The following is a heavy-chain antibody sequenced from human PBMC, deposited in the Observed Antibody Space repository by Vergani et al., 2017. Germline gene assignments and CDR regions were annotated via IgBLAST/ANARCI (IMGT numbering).Heavy chain of an antibody. D-gene: IGHD6-19*01. CDR2: ISGSGGST. CDR1: GFTFSSYA. Sequence: EVQLLESGGGLVKPGGSLRLSCAASGFTFSSYAISWVRQAPGKGLEWVSAISGSGGSTYYADSVKGRFTISRDNSKNTLYLQMNSLRAEDTAVYYCAKGYSSGSSEDYWGQGTLVTVSS. CDR3: AKGYSSGSSEDY. J-gene: IGHJ4*02. V-gene: IGHV3-23*01.